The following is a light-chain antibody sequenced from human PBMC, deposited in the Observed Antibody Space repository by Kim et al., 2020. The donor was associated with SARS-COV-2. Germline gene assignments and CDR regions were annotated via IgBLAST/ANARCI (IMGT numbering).Light chain of an antibody. CDR2: ATS. CDR3: QQYNSYSPLT. CDR1: RSTSTW. J-gene: IGKJ4*01. V-gene: IGKV1-5*01. Sequence: SVGVNVTITCRASRSTSTWLAWYQQKPGKAPKLLIDATSTLTRGVPSRFGGSGSGTEFSLTISSLQPDDFATYYCQQYNSYSPLTFGGGTKVDIK.